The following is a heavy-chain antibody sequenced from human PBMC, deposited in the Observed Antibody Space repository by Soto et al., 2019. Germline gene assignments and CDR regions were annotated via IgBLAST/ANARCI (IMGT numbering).Heavy chain of an antibody. CDR1: GFTFDDYA. D-gene: IGHD6-6*01. Sequence: EVQLVESGGGLVQPGRSLRLSCAASGFTFDDYAMHWVRQAPGKGLEWVSGISWNSGSIGYADSVKGRFTISRDNAKNSLYLQMNSLRAEDTALYYCAKGYSRSSEDYFDYWGQGTLVTVSS. CDR3: AKGYSRSSEDYFDY. V-gene: IGHV3-9*01. CDR2: ISWNSGSI. J-gene: IGHJ4*02.